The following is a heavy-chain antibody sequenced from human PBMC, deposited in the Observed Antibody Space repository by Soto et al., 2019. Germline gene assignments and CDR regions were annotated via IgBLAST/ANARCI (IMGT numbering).Heavy chain of an antibody. J-gene: IGHJ4*02. CDR2: IYPGDSDT. Sequence: GESLKISCKGSGYSFTSYWIGWVRQMPGKGLEWMGIIYPGDSDTRYSPSFQGQVTISADKSISTAYLQWSSLKASDTAMYYCARQWRSVEGYDYVWGSYRFWGQGTLVTVSS. CDR3: ARQWRSVEGYDYVWGSYRF. CDR1: GYSFTSYW. V-gene: IGHV5-51*01. D-gene: IGHD3-16*02.